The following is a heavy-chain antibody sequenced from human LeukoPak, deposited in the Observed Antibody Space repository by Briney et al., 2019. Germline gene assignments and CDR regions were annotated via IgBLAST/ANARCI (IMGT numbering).Heavy chain of an antibody. CDR3: AKGVGGSANYYYMDV. CDR1: GFTFSSYG. Sequence: GGSLRLSCAASGFTFSSYGMHWVRQAPGKGLEWVAFIQYDGTIKYYADSVKGRFTISRDNSKNTLYLQMNSLRVEDTAVCSCAKGVGGSANYYYMDVWGKGTTITVSS. J-gene: IGHJ6*03. D-gene: IGHD3-10*01. CDR2: IQYDGTIK. V-gene: IGHV3-30*02.